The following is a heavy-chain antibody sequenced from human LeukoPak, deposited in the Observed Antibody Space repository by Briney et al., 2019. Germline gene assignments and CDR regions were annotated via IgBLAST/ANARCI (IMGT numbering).Heavy chain of an antibody. CDR3: AKAASSSWPSYYYGMDV. V-gene: IGHV3-23*01. D-gene: IGHD6-13*01. CDR2: ISGSGGST. Sequence: GGSLRLSCAASGFTFSSYAMSWVRQAPGKGLEWVSSISGSGGSTYHADSVKGRFTISKDNSKNTVYLQMSSLRVDDTAVYYCAKAASSSWPSYYYGMDVWGQGTTVTVSS. J-gene: IGHJ6*02. CDR1: GFTFSSYA.